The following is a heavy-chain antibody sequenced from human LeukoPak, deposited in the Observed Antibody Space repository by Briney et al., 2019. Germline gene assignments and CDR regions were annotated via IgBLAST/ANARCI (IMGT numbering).Heavy chain of an antibody. J-gene: IGHJ4*02. D-gene: IGHD2-2*01. V-gene: IGHV1-2*02. Sequence: ASVKVSCKASGYTFTGYYMHWVRQAPGQGLEWMGWIHPDRGTTNYAQKFQGRVTMTRDTSITAAYMELSRLRSDDMAVYYCVRRYCSSTSCYYFDYWGQGTLVTVSS. CDR2: IHPDRGTT. CDR3: VRRYCSSTSCYYFDY. CDR1: GYTFTGYY.